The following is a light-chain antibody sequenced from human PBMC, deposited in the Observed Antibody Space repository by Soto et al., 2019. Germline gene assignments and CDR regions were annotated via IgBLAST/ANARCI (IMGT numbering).Light chain of an antibody. CDR2: RAS. J-gene: IGKJ2*01. CDR3: NQPGCWPYS. V-gene: IGKV3D-11*01. Sequence: DIVLTQSPDTLSLSPGERATFSCRASQGIGVALAWYQHKPGQAPRRVIYRASNRAAGIPARFRGIGSGTDFILTIRSLEPEDIAIYFCNQPGCWPYSFGQANNLEIK. CDR1: QGIGVA.